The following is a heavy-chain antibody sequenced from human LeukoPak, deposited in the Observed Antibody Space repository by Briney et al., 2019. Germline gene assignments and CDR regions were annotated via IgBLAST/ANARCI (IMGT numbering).Heavy chain of an antibody. CDR1: GGSFSGYY. J-gene: IGHJ6*02. D-gene: IGHD2-2*01. CDR2: INHSGST. V-gene: IGHV4-34*01. CDR3: AREPKKPPVYCSSTSRYASSIINYYYYGMDV. Sequence: SETLSLTCAVYGGSFSGYYWSWIRQPPGKGLEWIGEINHSGSTNYNPSLKSRVTISVDTSKNQFSLKLSSVTAADTAVYYCAREPKKPPVYCSSTSRYASSIINYYYYGMDVWGQGTTVTVSS.